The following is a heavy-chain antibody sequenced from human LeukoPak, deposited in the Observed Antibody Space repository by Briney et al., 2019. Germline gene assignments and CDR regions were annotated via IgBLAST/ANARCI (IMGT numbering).Heavy chain of an antibody. CDR2: ISGSGSSI. J-gene: IGHJ4*02. CDR3: ARLPITVTTLDY. V-gene: IGHV3-11*01. D-gene: IGHD4-17*01. CDR1: GFTFSDYY. Sequence: GGSLRLSCAASGFTFSDYYMSWIRQAPGKGPEWISYISGSGSSIYYADSAKGRFTISRDNAKNSLYLQMNGLTVDDTAMYYCARLPITVTTLDYWGQGTLVTVSS.